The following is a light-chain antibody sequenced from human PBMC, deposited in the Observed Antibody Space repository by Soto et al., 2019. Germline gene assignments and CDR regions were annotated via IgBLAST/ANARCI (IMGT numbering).Light chain of an antibody. J-gene: IGLJ1*01. CDR3: SSFSSSTTLYV. CDR1: SSDVGDYNF. Sequence: QAVVTQPPSASGSPGQSVAISCTGTSSDVGDYNFVSWYQQHPGKAPKLIIYEVTKRPSGVPDRFSGSKSGNTASLTIYGLQAEDEADYYCSSFSSSTTLYVFGTGTKLTVL. CDR2: EVT. V-gene: IGLV2-8*01.